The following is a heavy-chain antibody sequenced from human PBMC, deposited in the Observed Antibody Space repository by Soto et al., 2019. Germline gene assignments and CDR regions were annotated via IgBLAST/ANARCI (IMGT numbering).Heavy chain of an antibody. CDR2: VYKSGTA. D-gene: IGHD3-16*01. CDR3: AREGGGGSGSALRYSDL. Sequence: QVQLQESGPGLVKPSQTLSLTCTVSGGSISSGSYYWSWIRQHPVKGLVWIGYVYKSGTAYYNPSLMSRLTISVDTSTNQFSLKVPSVTAAATAIYYCAREGGGGSGSALRYSDLWGRGTLVTVSS. J-gene: IGHJ2*01. CDR1: GGSISSGSYY. V-gene: IGHV4-31*03.